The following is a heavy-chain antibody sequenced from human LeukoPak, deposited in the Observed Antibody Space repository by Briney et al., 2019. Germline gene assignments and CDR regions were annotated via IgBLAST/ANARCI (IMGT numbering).Heavy chain of an antibody. CDR1: GASVSSTSYF. D-gene: IGHD4-17*01. Sequence: PSETLFLTCTVSGASVSSTSYFWGWIRQPPGKGLEWIGTIYYSGSTNYSPSLKRRVTISMDTSKNQFSLKLSSVTAADTAVYYCARDPIGYGDYAFFDYWGQGTLVTVSS. CDR2: IYYSGST. CDR3: ARDPIGYGDYAFFDY. V-gene: IGHV4-39*07. J-gene: IGHJ4*02.